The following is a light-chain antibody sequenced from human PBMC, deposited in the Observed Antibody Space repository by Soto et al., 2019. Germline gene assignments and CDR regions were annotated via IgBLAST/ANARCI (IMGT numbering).Light chain of an antibody. CDR3: QQYNTWPRT. CDR2: GAS. Sequence: EIVMTQSPATLSMSPGERVTLSCRASQNIKDYLAWFQQKPGQAPRLLIYGASTRATAIPARFSGSGSGTEFTLSISSLQSEDFAVYYCQQYNTWPRTFGQGTKVETK. J-gene: IGKJ1*01. V-gene: IGKV3-15*01. CDR1: QNIKDY.